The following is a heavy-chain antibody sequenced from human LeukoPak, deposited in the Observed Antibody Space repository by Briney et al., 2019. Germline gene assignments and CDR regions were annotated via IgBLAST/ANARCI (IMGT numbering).Heavy chain of an antibody. V-gene: IGHV4-38-2*02. Sequence: SETLSLTCTVSGGSISNYYWNWIRQPPGKGLEWIGSIYHSGSTYYNPSLKSRVTISVDTSKNQFSLKLSSVTAADTAVYYCARAYGDYPNWFDPWGQGTLVTVSS. CDR1: GGSISNYY. D-gene: IGHD4-17*01. J-gene: IGHJ5*02. CDR2: IYHSGST. CDR3: ARAYGDYPNWFDP.